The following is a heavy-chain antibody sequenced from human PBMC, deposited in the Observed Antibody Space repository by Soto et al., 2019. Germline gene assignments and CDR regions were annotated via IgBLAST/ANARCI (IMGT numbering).Heavy chain of an antibody. CDR2: INQDGSEK. J-gene: IGHJ4*02. Sequence: GGSLRLSCAASGFTFSSLWMSWVRQAPGKGLEWVANINQDGSEKNYVDSVKGRFTTSRDNAKNTLYLQMNSLRAEDTAVYYCARDSYSGYGWGQGTLVTVSS. CDR1: GFTFSSLW. CDR3: ARDSYSGYG. V-gene: IGHV3-7*05. D-gene: IGHD5-12*01.